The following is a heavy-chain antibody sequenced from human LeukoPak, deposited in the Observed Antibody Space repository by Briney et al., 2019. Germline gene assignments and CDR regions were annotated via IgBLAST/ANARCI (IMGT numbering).Heavy chain of an antibody. D-gene: IGHD2-2*01. V-gene: IGHV3-11*04. CDR1: GFIFSDFY. CDR2: INTTGRTI. CDR3: ARDFGPAALDY. Sequence: GGSLRLSCAASGFIFSDFYMSWVRQAPGKGLESVSYINTTGRTIYYADSVKGRFTISRDNAKSSVYLQMNSLRAEDTAVYYCARDFGPAALDYWGQGTLVTVSS. J-gene: IGHJ4*02.